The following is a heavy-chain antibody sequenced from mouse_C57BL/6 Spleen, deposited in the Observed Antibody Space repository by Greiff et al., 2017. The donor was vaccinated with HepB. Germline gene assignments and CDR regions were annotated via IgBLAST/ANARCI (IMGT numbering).Heavy chain of an antibody. CDR1: GFTFSSYT. Sequence: EVKVVESGGGLVKPGGSLKLSCAASGFTFSSYTMSWVRQTPEKRLEWVATISGGGGNTYYPDSVKGRFTISRDNAKNTLYLQMRSLRSEGTALYYCARREWSYFDYWGQGTTLTVSS. D-gene: IGHD1-1*02. CDR3: ARREWSYFDY. V-gene: IGHV5-9*01. J-gene: IGHJ2*01. CDR2: ISGGGGNT.